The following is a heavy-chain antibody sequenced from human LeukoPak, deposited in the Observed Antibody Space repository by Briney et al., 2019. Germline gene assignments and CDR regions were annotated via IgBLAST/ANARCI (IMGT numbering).Heavy chain of an antibody. CDR1: GFTFSSYA. CDR3: AADDEAYYYDSSGYFVY. J-gene: IGHJ4*02. CDR2: ISGSGGST. D-gene: IGHD3-22*01. Sequence: GGSLRLSCAASGFTFSSYAMSWVRRAPGKGLEWVSAISGSGGSTYYADSVKGRFTISRDNSKNTLYLQMNSLRAEDTAVYYCAADDEAYYYDSSGYFVYWGQGTLVTVSS. V-gene: IGHV3-23*01.